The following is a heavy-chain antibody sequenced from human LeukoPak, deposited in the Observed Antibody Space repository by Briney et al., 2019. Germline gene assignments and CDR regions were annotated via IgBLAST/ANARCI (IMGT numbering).Heavy chain of an antibody. CDR2: ISSSGST. Sequence: SETLSLSCTVSGGSISNYYWSWIRHSPGKGLEYIGYISSSGSTNYNPSLENRVIISRDMSRNQFSLELSSVTAADTALYFCARLIYNTFTNNWRFDSWGQGTLVTISS. CDR3: ARLIYNTFTNNWRFDS. CDR1: GGSISNYY. V-gene: IGHV4-4*08. J-gene: IGHJ4*02. D-gene: IGHD1-1*01.